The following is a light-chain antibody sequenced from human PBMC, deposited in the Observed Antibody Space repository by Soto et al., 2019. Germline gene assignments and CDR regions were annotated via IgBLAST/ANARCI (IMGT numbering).Light chain of an antibody. J-gene: IGLJ2*01. CDR2: DVN. CDR1: SSDVGAYNY. Sequence: QSALTQPRSVSGSPGQSVTISCTVTSSDVGAYNYVSWYQQYPDKVPKVIIYDVNQRPSGVPDRFSGSKSANTASLTISGLQPEDEADYYCCSYAGSKTFILGGGTKLTVL. CDR3: CSYAGSKTFI. V-gene: IGLV2-11*01.